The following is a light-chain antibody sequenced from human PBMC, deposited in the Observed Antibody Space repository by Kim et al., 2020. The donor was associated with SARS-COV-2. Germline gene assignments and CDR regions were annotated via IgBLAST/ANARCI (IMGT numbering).Light chain of an antibody. V-gene: IGKV1-27*01. CDR3: QRYYSDPWT. Sequence: DSRMTQSPSSLSASVGDRVTISCRASQDINNYLAWYQHKPGKAPKLLIYSASVLQVGVPSRFSGSGSGTDFTLTISNLQPEDVATYYCQRYYSDPWTFGQGTKVDIK. CDR1: QDINNY. CDR2: SAS. J-gene: IGKJ1*01.